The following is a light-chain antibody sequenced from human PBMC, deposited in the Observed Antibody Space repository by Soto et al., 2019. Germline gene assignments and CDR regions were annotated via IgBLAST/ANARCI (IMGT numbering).Light chain of an antibody. CDR3: CSYGGSRAL. CDR1: SSDVGSHNL. V-gene: IGLV2-23*02. J-gene: IGLJ7*01. CDR2: EVS. Sequence: QSALTQPASVSGSPGQSITISCTGTSSDVGSHNLVSWYQQDPGQAPKLMIYEVSKRPLGVSARFSASKSGNTGSLTISGLQAEDEPDYCCCSYGGSRALFGGGTHLTVL.